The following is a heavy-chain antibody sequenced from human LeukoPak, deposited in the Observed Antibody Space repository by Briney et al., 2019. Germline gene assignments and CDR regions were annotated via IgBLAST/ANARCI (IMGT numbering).Heavy chain of an antibody. CDR3: ARDKFVRIKTIRGVYYFDY. CDR2: ISAYKGNT. Sequence: ASVKVSCKASGYTFTSYGISWVRQAPGQGLEWMGWISAYKGNTNYAQKLQGRGNMTTDTSTSTAYMELRSLRYDDTAVYYCARDKFVRIKTIRGVYYFDYWGQGTLVNVSS. CDR1: GYTFTSYG. J-gene: IGHJ4*02. V-gene: IGHV1-18*01. D-gene: IGHD3-10*01.